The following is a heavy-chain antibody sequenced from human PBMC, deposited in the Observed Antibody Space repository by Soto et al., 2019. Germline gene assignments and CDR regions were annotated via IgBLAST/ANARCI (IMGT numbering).Heavy chain of an antibody. V-gene: IGHV1-69*13. Sequence: GASVKVSCKASGGTFSSYAISWVRQAPGQGLEWMGGIIPIFGTANYAQKFQGRVTITADESTSTAYMELSSLRSEDTAVYYCARDTGAYYDGSGYYYVKQQSDAFDIWGQGTMVTVSS. CDR3: ARDTGAYYDGSGYYYVKQQSDAFDI. CDR2: IIPIFGTA. J-gene: IGHJ3*02. CDR1: GGTFSSYA. D-gene: IGHD3-22*01.